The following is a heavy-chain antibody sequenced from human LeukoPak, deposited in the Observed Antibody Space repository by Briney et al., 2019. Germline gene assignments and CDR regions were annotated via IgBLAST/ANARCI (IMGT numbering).Heavy chain of an antibody. Sequence: PSETLSLTCTVSGGSISSYYWSWIRQPPGKGLEWIGYIYYSGSTNYNPSLKNRVTISVDTSKNQFSLKLSSVTAADTAVYYCARSPITIFGRNYYGMDVWGRGTTVTVSS. J-gene: IGHJ6*02. CDR1: GGSISSYY. V-gene: IGHV4-59*01. D-gene: IGHD3-3*01. CDR3: ARSPITIFGRNYYGMDV. CDR2: IYYSGST.